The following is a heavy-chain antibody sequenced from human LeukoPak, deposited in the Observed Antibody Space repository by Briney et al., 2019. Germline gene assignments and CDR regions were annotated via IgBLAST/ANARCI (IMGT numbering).Heavy chain of an antibody. CDR1: GFTFSSYG. CDR3: ARDAGRYFDWLGY. CDR2: ISYDGSNK. V-gene: IGHV3-30*03. D-gene: IGHD3-9*01. J-gene: IGHJ4*02. Sequence: PGGSLRLSCPASGFTFSSYGMHWVRQAPGKGLEWVAVISYDGSNKYYADSVKGRFTISRDNSKNTLYLQMNSLRAEDTAVYYCARDAGRYFDWLGYWGQGTLVTVSS.